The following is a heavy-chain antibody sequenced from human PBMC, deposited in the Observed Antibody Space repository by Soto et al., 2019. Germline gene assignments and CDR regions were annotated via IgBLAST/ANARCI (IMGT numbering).Heavy chain of an antibody. D-gene: IGHD3-3*01. CDR1: GGSISSYY. Sequence: QVQLQESGPGLVKPSETLSLTCTVSGGSISSYYWSWIRQPPGKGLEWIGYIYYSGSTNYNPSLTSRVTISVDTSKNQFSLKLSSVTAADAAVYYCARLGRRWSGQNNWFDPWGQGTLVTVSS. CDR3: ARLGRRWSGQNNWFDP. J-gene: IGHJ5*02. V-gene: IGHV4-59*08. CDR2: IYYSGST.